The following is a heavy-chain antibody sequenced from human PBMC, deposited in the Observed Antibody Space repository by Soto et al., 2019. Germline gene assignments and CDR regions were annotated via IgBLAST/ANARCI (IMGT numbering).Heavy chain of an antibody. CDR2: IATTGAT. V-gene: IGHV3-23*01. J-gene: IGHJ6*02. D-gene: IGHD1-26*01. CDR1: GFTFSDYA. Sequence: SGGSLRLSCAASGFTFSDYAMNWVRQAPGKGPEWVSHIATTGATYYADSVKGRFTISRDNSNRALYVQMTSLTGEDTAVYYCARTRSAWSDFHYYSLDVWGQGTTVTVSS. CDR3: ARTRSAWSDFHYYSLDV.